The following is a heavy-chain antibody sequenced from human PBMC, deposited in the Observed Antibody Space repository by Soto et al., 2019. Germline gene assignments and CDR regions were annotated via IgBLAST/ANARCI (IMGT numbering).Heavy chain of an antibody. CDR1: GYTFSTYW. J-gene: IGHJ4*02. CDR2: IYPADSDT. CDR3: ARRRSWNDAFDF. D-gene: IGHD1-1*01. Sequence: EVQLLQSGAEVKKPGESLKISCQGFGYTFSTYWIGWVRQKPGQGLEWMGAIYPADSDTRYTPSFEGHVTFSADKSLNTAYLQWNSLRASDTARYYCARRRSWNDAFDFWGQGVLVTVSS. V-gene: IGHV5-51*03.